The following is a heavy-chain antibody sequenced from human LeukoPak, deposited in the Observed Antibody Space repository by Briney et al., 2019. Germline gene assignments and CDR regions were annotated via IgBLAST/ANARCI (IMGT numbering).Heavy chain of an antibody. Sequence: GRSLRLSCAASGFTFSSYAMHWVRQAPGKGLEWVAVISYDGSNKYYADSVKGRFTISRDNSKNTLYLQMNSLRAEDTAVYYCARDHTAMVGTFDYWGQGTLVTVSS. CDR2: ISYDGSNK. J-gene: IGHJ4*02. CDR1: GFTFSSYA. V-gene: IGHV3-30*04. CDR3: ARDHTAMVGTFDY. D-gene: IGHD5-18*01.